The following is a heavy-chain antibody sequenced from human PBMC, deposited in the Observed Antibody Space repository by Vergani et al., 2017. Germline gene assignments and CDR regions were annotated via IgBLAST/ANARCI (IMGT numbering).Heavy chain of an antibody. Sequence: EVQMVESGGGLVKPGGSLRLSCEASGITFWKFGMHWVRQGPGKGLEWVSGINWNSGAVDYADSVRGRFTISRDNAKNSLYLDMSSLRAEDTAVYYCVRDVRVSRTWGQGTLVAVSS. CDR1: GITFWKFG. J-gene: IGHJ3*01. CDR3: VRDVRVSRT. CDR2: INWNSGAV. V-gene: IGHV3-9*01.